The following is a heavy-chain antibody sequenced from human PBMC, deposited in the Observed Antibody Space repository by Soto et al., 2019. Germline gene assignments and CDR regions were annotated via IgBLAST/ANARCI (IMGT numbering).Heavy chain of an antibody. CDR2: ISAYNGNT. V-gene: IGHV1-18*01. D-gene: IGHD4-4*01. CDR3: ARVTTGRLNWFDP. CDR1: GYTFTSYG. Sequence: GASVKVSCKASGYTFTSYGISWVRQAPGQGLEWMGWISAYNGNTNYAQKLQGRVTMTTDTSTSTAYVELRSLRSDDTAVYYCARVTTGRLNWFDPWGQGTLVTVSS. J-gene: IGHJ5*02.